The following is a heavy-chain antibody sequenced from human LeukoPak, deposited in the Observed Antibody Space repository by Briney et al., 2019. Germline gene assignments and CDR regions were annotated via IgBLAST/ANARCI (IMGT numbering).Heavy chain of an antibody. D-gene: IGHD2-15*01. CDR1: GGSISSDLHY. V-gene: IGHV4-39*01. CDR2: IVYTGSS. Sequence: SETLSLTCTVSGGSISSDLHYWDWIRQPPGKGLEWIGSIVYTGSSWVKPSLNSRASISVDTSNNQFSLRLHSVHATDTALYCCARRASGSGGTQAGMDVWGQGTTVTVSS. CDR3: ARRASGSGGTQAGMDV. J-gene: IGHJ6*02.